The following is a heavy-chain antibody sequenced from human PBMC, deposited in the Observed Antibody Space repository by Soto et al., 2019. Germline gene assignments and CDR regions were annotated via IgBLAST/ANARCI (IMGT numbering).Heavy chain of an antibody. CDR2: ISGSGGST. V-gene: IGHV3-23*01. Sequence: GGSLRLSCAASGFTFSSYAMSWVRQAPGKGLEWVSAISGSGGSTYYADSVKGRFTISRDNSKNTLYLQMNTLRAEDTAVYYCAKAPDIWTMGYYGMDVWGQGTTVTVSS. J-gene: IGHJ6*02. CDR3: AKAPDIWTMGYYGMDV. D-gene: IGHD3-9*01. CDR1: GFTFSSYA.